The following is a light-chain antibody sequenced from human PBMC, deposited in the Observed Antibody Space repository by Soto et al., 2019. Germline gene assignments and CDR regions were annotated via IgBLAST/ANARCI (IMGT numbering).Light chain of an antibody. V-gene: IGKV2-28*01. J-gene: IGKJ4*01. CDR3: MQTLQTPVT. CDR1: QSLVHSNGYNY. CDR2: LGS. Sequence: DIVMTQSPLSLPVTPGEPASISCRSSQSLVHSNGYNYLDWYLQKPGQPPQLLISLGSNRASGVPDRFSGSGSGTDFTLKIITVEAEDVGVYYCMQTLQTPVTFGGGTKVEIK.